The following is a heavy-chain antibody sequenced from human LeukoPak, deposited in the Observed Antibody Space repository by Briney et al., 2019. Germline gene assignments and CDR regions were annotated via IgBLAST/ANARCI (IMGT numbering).Heavy chain of an antibody. CDR2: IKQDGSDK. Sequence: PGGSLRLSCAASGFTFNNHLMTWVRQAPGKGREWVANIKQDGSDKYYGDSVKGRFTISRDNAKNSLYLQMNSLRAEDTAVYFCARYRGSGCFDPWGQGTLVTVSS. D-gene: IGHD2-15*01. J-gene: IGHJ5*02. CDR3: ARYRGSGCFDP. V-gene: IGHV3-7*04. CDR1: GFTFNNHL.